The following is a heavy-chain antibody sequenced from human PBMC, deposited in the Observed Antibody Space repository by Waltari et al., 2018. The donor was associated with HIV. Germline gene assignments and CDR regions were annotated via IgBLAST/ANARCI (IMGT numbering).Heavy chain of an antibody. CDR1: GGSFSGYY. CDR3: ARGEKRGYSYGLNDY. Sequence: QVQLQQWGAGLLKPSEPLSLTCAVYGGSFSGYYWSWTRQPPGKGLEWIGEINHSGSTNYNPSLKSRVTISVDTSKNQFSLKLSSVTAADTAVYYCARGEKRGYSYGLNDYWGQGTLVTVSS. D-gene: IGHD5-18*01. J-gene: IGHJ4*02. CDR2: INHSGST. V-gene: IGHV4-34*01.